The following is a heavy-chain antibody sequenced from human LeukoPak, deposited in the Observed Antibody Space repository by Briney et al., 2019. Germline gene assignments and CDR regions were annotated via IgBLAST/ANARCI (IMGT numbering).Heavy chain of an antibody. D-gene: IGHD2-15*01. J-gene: IGHJ4*02. CDR3: ARVFGFGYSYYFDY. Sequence: PGRSLRLSCAASGFTFSSYAMHWVRQAPGKGLEWVAVISYDGSNKYYADSVKGRFTISRDNSKNTLYLQMNSLRAEDTAVYYCARVFGFGYSYYFDYWAREPWSPSPQ. V-gene: IGHV3-30-3*01. CDR2: ISYDGSNK. CDR1: GFTFSSYA.